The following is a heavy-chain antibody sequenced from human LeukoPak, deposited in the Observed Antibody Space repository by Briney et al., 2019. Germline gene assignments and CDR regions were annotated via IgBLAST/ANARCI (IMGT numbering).Heavy chain of an antibody. CDR3: ARRYYDFWSGSHAFDI. CDR1: GYTFTGYY. Sequence: GASVKVSCKASGYTFTGYYMHWVRQAPGQGLEWMGWISAYNGNTNYAQKLQGRVTMTTDTSTSTAYMELRSLRSDDTAVYYCARRYYDFWSGSHAFDIWGQGTMVTVSS. V-gene: IGHV1-18*04. CDR2: ISAYNGNT. J-gene: IGHJ3*02. D-gene: IGHD3-3*01.